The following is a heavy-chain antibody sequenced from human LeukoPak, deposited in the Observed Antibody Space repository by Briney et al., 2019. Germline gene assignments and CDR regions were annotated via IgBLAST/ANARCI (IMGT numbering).Heavy chain of an antibody. CDR1: GYTFSTYG. CDR2: ISAYKGNT. Sequence: ASVKVSCKASGYTFSTYGISWVRQAPGQGLEWMGWISAYKGNTYYAQKLQGRVTMTTDTSTSTAYMELRSLRSDDTAIYYCARDLYYYGSGSYHDVFDIWGQGTMVTVSS. CDR3: ARDLYYYGSGSYHDVFDI. V-gene: IGHV1-18*01. D-gene: IGHD3-10*01. J-gene: IGHJ3*02.